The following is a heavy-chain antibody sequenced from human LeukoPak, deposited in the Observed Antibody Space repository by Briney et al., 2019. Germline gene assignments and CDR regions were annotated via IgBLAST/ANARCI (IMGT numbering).Heavy chain of an antibody. V-gene: IGHV3-7*03. Sequence: GGSLRLSCAASGFTFSSYWMSWVRQAPGKGLEWVANIKQDGSEKYYVDSVKGRFTISRDNAKNSLYLQMNSLRAEDTAVYYCARVIAVAGKGFDYWGQGTLVTVSS. CDR2: IKQDGSEK. J-gene: IGHJ4*02. D-gene: IGHD6-19*01. CDR1: GFTFSSYW. CDR3: ARVIAVAGKGFDY.